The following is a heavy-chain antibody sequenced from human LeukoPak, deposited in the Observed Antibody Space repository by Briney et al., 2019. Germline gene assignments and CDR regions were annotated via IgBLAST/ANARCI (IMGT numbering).Heavy chain of an antibody. CDR2: FDPEHGET. Sequence: ASVKVSCKVPGYTLTKLSIHWVRQAPGKGLEWMGGFDPEHGETVYAQNFQGRVTMTEDTSTDTAYMELSSLRSEDTAVYYCATEKYVDFWNGYAFDVWGQGTMVTVSS. V-gene: IGHV1-24*01. J-gene: IGHJ3*01. CDR3: ATEKYVDFWNGYAFDV. CDR1: GYTLTKLS. D-gene: IGHD3-3*01.